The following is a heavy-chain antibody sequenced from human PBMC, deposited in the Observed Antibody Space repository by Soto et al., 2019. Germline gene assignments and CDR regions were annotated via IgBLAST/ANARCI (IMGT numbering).Heavy chain of an antibody. CDR3: ARDSSGGPTDFHY. D-gene: IGHD3-10*01. V-gene: IGHV3-33*01. J-gene: IGHJ4*02. CDR1: GFTFSHFG. CDR2: IWSGGQNE. Sequence: QVQLVESGGGVVQPGGSLRLSCAASGFTFSHFGFHWVRQAPGKGLEWVAVIWSGGQNEYNGEAVKGRFTISRDDSKNTVYLQMDSLRAEDTAIYYCARDSSGGPTDFHYWGQGALVTVSS.